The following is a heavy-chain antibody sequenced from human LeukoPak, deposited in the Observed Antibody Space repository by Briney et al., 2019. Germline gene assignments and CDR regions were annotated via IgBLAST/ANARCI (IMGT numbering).Heavy chain of an antibody. CDR3: TTFYTRLTDY. D-gene: IGHD2/OR15-2a*01. V-gene: IGHV3-21*04. J-gene: IGHJ4*02. CDR2: ISPSSNYI. CDR1: GFTFSSYS. Sequence: GGPLRLSCAASGFTFSSYSMNWVRQAPGKGLEWVSSISPSSNYIYYADSVKGRFTISRDNAKSLLYLQMNSLRAEDTAVYYCTTFYTRLTDYWGQGALVTVSS.